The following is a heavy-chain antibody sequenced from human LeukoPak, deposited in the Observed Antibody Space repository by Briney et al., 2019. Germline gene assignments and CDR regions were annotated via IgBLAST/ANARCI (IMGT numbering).Heavy chain of an antibody. D-gene: IGHD2/OR15-2a*01. J-gene: IGHJ6*03. Sequence: ASVKVSCKASGYTFTSYGISWVRQAPGQGLEWMGWISAYNGNTNYAQKLQGRVTMTEDTSTDTAYMELSSLRSEDTAVYYCATVPLLLGYYYMDVWGKGTTVTVSS. CDR2: ISAYNGNT. V-gene: IGHV1-18*01. CDR1: GYTFTSYG. CDR3: ATVPLLLGYYYMDV.